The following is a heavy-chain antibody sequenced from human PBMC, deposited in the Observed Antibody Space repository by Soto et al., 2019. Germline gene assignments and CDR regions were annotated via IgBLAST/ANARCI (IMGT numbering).Heavy chain of an antibody. Sequence: EVQLVESGGGLVQPGGSLRLSCAASEFTFSGRSVHWVRQAPGKGLVWVSGIAKVGTDSTYADSVKGRFTSSRDNAKNTVYLQMNRLRVEDTAVYYCARGWFGPDVWGKGTTVTVSS. J-gene: IGHJ6*03. CDR3: ARGWFGPDV. CDR2: IAKVGTDS. V-gene: IGHV3-74*01. D-gene: IGHD3-10*01. CDR1: EFTFSGRS.